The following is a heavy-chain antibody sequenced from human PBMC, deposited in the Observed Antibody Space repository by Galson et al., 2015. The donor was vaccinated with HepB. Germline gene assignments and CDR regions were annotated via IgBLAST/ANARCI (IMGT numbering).Heavy chain of an antibody. J-gene: IGHJ3*02. CDR1: GYTFTSYA. D-gene: IGHD3-22*01. CDR2: INAGNGNT. Sequence: SAMVPCKASGYTFTSYAMHWVRHAPGQRLEWMGWINAGNGNTKYSQTFQGRVTITRDTSASTAYMELSSLRSEDTAVYYCARGITMIVVEPDAFDIWGQGTMVTVSP. V-gene: IGHV1-3*01. CDR3: ARGITMIVVEPDAFDI.